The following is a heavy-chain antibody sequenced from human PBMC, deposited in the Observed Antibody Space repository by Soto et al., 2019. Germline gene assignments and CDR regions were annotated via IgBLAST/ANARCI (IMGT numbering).Heavy chain of an antibody. CDR3: TRAYDSSPLDY. CDR2: IRAKAHGGTT. D-gene: IGHD3-22*01. J-gene: IGHJ4*02. Sequence: GSLRLSCTASAFNFADYAMNWARQVPGKGLEWVGFIRAKAHGGTTDYAASVKGRFTISRDDSKSIACLQMNSLKTEDTALYYCTRAYDSSPLDYWGQGTRVTVSS. CDR1: AFNFADYA. V-gene: IGHV3-49*04.